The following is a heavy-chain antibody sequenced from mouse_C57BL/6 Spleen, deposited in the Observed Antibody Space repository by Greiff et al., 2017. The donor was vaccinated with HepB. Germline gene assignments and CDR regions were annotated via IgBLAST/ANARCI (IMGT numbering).Heavy chain of an antibody. CDR1: GYSFTDYN. J-gene: IGHJ1*03. CDR2: INPNYGTT. D-gene: IGHD2-2*01. Sequence: VQLKESGPELVKPGASVKISCKASGYSFTDYNMNWVKQSNGKSLEWIGVINPNYGTTSYNQKFKGKATLTVDKSSSTAYMQLNSLTSEDSAVYYCARFYYGYDGRYFDVWGTGTTVTVSS. V-gene: IGHV1-39*01. CDR3: ARFYYGYDGRYFDV.